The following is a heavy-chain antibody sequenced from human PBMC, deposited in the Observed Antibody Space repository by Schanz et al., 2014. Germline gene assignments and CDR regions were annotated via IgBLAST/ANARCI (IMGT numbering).Heavy chain of an antibody. CDR2: ISAFDDKT. V-gene: IGHV1-18*01. CDR3: TRETTIITGGAFDV. Sequence: QVQLVQSAPEVKKPGASVKVSCKASGYSFTTYGLNWVRQAPGQGPEWMGWISAFDDKTASAPNFQGRLIMTTDTSTTTVYMELRGLRSDDTAVYYCTRETTIITGGAFDVWGQGTRVTGSS. CDR1: GYSFTTYG. D-gene: IGHD3-9*01. J-gene: IGHJ3*01.